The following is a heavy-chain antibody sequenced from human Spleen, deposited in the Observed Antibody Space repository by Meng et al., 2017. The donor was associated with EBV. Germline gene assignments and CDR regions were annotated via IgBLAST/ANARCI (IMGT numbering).Heavy chain of an antibody. CDR3: ARTGVLFYSDY. Sequence: QVTLVQAGVEVTKPWASVTVSCKGSCYPFNNYGITWVRQAPGQGLEWMGWISVYNGDTKYAQNLQGRVTLTADTPTTTAYMDLRSLRSDDTAVYYCARTGVLFYSDYWGQGTLVTVSS. CDR1: CYPFNNYG. J-gene: IGHJ4*02. D-gene: IGHD3-10*01. V-gene: IGHV1-18*01. CDR2: ISVYNGDT.